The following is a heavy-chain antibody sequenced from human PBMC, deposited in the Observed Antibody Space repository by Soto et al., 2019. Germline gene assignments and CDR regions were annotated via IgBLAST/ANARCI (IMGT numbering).Heavy chain of an antibody. V-gene: IGHV3-23*01. Sequence: GGSLRLSCAASGFTFSSYAMSWVRQAPGKGLEWVSAISGSGGSTYYADSVKGRFTISRDNSKNTLYLQMNSLRAEDTAVYYCAFDYYDSSGSRQPDAFDIWGQGTTVTVSS. CDR2: ISGSGGST. CDR3: AFDYYDSSGSRQPDAFDI. J-gene: IGHJ3*02. CDR1: GFTFSSYA. D-gene: IGHD3-22*01.